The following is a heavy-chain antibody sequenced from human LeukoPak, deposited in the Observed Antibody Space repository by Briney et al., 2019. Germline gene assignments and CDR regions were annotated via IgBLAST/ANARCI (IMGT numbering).Heavy chain of an antibody. V-gene: IGHV3-7*04. J-gene: IGHJ4*02. D-gene: IGHD3-9*01. CDR2: IKQDGSEK. CDR3: ARGRYFDWLLPEYYFDY. Sequence: GGSLRLSCAASGFTFSSYGMHWFRQAPGKGLEWVANIKQDGSEKYYVDSVKGRFTISRDNAKNSLYLQMNSLRAEDTAVYYCARGRYFDWLLPEYYFDYWGQGTLVTVSS. CDR1: GFTFSSYG.